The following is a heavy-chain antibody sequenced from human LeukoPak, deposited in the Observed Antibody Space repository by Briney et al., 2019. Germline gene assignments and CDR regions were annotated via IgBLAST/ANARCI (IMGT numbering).Heavy chain of an antibody. CDR2: ISAYNGNT. CDR1: GYTFTSYG. D-gene: IGHD5-18*01. J-gene: IGHJ5*02. Sequence: GASVKVSCKASGYTFTSYGISWVRQAPGQGLEWMGWISAYNGNTNYAQKLQGRVTMTTDTSTSTAYMELRSLRSDDTAVYYCAKDLYSLGNQNWFDPWGQGTLVTVSS. CDR3: AKDLYSLGNQNWFDP. V-gene: IGHV1-18*01.